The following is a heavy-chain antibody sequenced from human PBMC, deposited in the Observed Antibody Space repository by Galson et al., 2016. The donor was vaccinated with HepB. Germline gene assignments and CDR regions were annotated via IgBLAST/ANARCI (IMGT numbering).Heavy chain of an antibody. Sequence: SVKVSCKASDNTFSKDYINWVRQAPGQGLQWLGTIHTSGDYTTYAQRFNGRVTMTRDTATNTVYMELRALTSKDTAVYYCARANYDLLTGYYSGLDHWGQGTLVTVSS. D-gene: IGHD3-9*01. CDR1: DNTFSKDY. CDR3: ARANYDLLTGYYSGLDH. J-gene: IGHJ4*02. CDR2: IHTSGDYT. V-gene: IGHV1-46*01.